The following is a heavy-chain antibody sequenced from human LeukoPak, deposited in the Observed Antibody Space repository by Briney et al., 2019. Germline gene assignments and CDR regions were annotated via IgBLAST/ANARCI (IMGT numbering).Heavy chain of an antibody. V-gene: IGHV1-69*13. CDR3: ARDGNRGGAPTVFSSSL. J-gene: IGHJ4*02. CDR2: IIPIFGTA. D-gene: IGHD6-13*01. CDR1: GGTFSSYA. Sequence: SVKVSCKASGGTFSSYAISWVRQAPGQGLEWMGGIIPIFGTANYAQKFQGGVTITADESTSTAYMELSSLRSEDTAVYYCARDGNRGGAPTVFSSSLWGQGTLVTVSS.